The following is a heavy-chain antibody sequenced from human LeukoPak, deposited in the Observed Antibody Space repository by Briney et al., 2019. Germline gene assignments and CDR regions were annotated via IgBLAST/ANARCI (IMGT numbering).Heavy chain of an antibody. CDR2: IIPIFGTA. D-gene: IGHD6-6*01. J-gene: IGHJ6*03. CDR1: GGTFSSYA. CDR3: ARCIGYSSSSRNGLDNYYYMDV. Sequence: ASVKVSCKASGGTFSSYAISWVRQAPGQGLEWMGGIIPIFGTANYAQKFQGRVTITTDEPTSTAYMELSSLRSEDTAVYYCARCIGYSSSSRNGLDNYYYMDVWGKGTTVTVSS. V-gene: IGHV1-69*05.